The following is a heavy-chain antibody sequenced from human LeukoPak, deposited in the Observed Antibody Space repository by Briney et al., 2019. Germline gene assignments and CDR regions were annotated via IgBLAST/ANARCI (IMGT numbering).Heavy chain of an antibody. J-gene: IGHJ4*02. CDR2: IPNDDSVI. CDR1: GFRVSNYY. CDR3: AREQWFRWEY. Sequence: GGSLRLSCDASGFRVSNYYMVWVRPPPGKGLECISYIPNDDSVIYYADSVRGRLSVSRDSAKNSLSLQLNSLRAEDTAVYSCAREQWFRWEYWGQGILVTVSS. V-gene: IGHV3-11*01. D-gene: IGHD3-22*01.